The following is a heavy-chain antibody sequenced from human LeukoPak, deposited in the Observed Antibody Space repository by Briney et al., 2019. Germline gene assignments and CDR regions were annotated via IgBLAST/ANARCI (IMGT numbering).Heavy chain of an antibody. V-gene: IGHV3-23*01. CDR2: ISGHVHST. Sequence: GGSLRLSCAASRFTLTNSAMSGVRQAPGQGLEWVSSISGHVHSTYYAHSVKGRFTISRDNSKTTLYLQMNSLRAEDTAVYYCAKDQTEILTGNYNFWGQGTLVTVSS. CDR1: RFTLTNSA. CDR3: AKDQTEILTGNYNF. D-gene: IGHD3-9*01. J-gene: IGHJ4*02.